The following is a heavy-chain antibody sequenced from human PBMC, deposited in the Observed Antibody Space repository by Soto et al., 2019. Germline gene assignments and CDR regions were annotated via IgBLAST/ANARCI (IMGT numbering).Heavy chain of an antibody. Sequence: SETLSLTCAVSGGSISSGGYSWSWIRQPPGKGLEWIGYIYHSGSTYYNPSLKSRVTISVDTSKNQFSLKLSSVTAADTAVYYCARDWGITGTTDYGMDVWGQGTTVTVPS. V-gene: IGHV4-30-2*05. CDR3: ARDWGITGTTDYGMDV. CDR2: IYHSGST. J-gene: IGHJ6*02. D-gene: IGHD1-7*01. CDR1: GGSISSGGYS.